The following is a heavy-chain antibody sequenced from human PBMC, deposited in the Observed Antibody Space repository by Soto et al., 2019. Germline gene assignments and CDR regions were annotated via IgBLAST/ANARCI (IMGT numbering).Heavy chain of an antibody. Sequence: EVQLVESGGGLVQPGRSLRLSCAASGFTFDDYAMHWVRQAPGKGLEWVSGISWNSGRIGYADSVKGRFTISRDNAKNSLYLQMNSLRAEDTALYYFAKSPSYYGDFDYWGQGTLVTVSS. CDR1: GFTFDDYA. CDR3: AKSPSYYGDFDY. D-gene: IGHD4-17*01. J-gene: IGHJ4*02. V-gene: IGHV3-9*01. CDR2: ISWNSGRI.